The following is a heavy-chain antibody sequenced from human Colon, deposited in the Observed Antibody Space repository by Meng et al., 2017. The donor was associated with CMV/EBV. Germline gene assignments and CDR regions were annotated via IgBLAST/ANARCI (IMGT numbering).Heavy chain of an antibody. D-gene: IGHD1-26*01. V-gene: IGHV1-8*03. J-gene: IGHJ4*02. CDR3: TRHLRGNSFDY. CDR2: MNPKSGQS. Sequence: ASVKVSCKTSGYYFNNYDINWVRRATGQGLEWVGWMNPKSGQSGYAGKFQGRATITTDTSTTTAFLELSDMRSDDTAVYYCTRHLRGNSFDYWGQGSLVTVSS. CDR1: GYYFNNYD.